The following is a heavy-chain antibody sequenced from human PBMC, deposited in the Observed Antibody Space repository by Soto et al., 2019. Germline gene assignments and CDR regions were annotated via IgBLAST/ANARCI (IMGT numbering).Heavy chain of an antibody. Sequence: EVHLEESGGGLVQPGGSLRLSCETSGFTFSSRWMTWVRQVPGKGLEWVANIKQDENGKDYVDSVKGRFTISRDNAXNSLXXXXXXXXXXXXXXYYCATHDGPAAAGLVLDFWGQGTLVTVSS. CDR3: ATHDGPAAAGLVLDF. J-gene: IGHJ4*02. D-gene: IGHD6-13*01. CDR1: GFTFSSRW. V-gene: IGHV3-7*02. CDR2: IKQDENGK.